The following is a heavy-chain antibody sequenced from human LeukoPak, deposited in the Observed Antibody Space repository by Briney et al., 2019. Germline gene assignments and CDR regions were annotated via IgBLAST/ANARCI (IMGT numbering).Heavy chain of an antibody. V-gene: IGHV4-30-2*01. Sequence: PSETLSLTCAVSGGSISSGGYSWSWIRQPPGKGLEWIGYIYHSGSTYYNPSLKSRVTISVDRSKNQFSLKLNSVTAADTAVYYCAREDYNWFDPWGQGTLVTVSS. J-gene: IGHJ5*02. CDR2: IYHSGST. CDR3: AREDYNWFDP. D-gene: IGHD3/OR15-3a*01. CDR1: GGSISSGGYS.